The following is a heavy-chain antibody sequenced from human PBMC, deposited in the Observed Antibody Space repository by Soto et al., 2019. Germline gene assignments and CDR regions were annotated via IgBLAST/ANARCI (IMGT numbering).Heavy chain of an antibody. Sequence: SETLSLTCTVSGGSISSGDYYWSWIRQPPGKGLEWIGYIYYSGSTYYNPSLKSRVTISVDTSKNQFSLKLSSVTAADTAVYYCARPLFDWNYGIGSWGQGTLVTVSS. V-gene: IGHV4-30-4*01. D-gene: IGHD1-7*01. CDR2: IYYSGST. J-gene: IGHJ4*02. CDR1: GGSISSGDYY. CDR3: ARPLFDWNYGIGS.